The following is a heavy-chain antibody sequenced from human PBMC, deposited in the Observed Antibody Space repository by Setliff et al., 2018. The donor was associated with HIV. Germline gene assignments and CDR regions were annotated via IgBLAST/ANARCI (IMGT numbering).Heavy chain of an antibody. CDR2: INTETGNP. CDR3: ARVGSYWSTFDY. CDR1: GYTFTTYG. V-gene: IGHV7-4-1*02. Sequence: ASVKVSCKASGYTFTTYGISWVRQVPGQGFEWMGWINTETGNPMYAQGFRGRFVFSLDTSVSTTYLQINSLKAEDTAMYYCARVGSYWSTFDYWGQGARGTAPQ. J-gene: IGHJ4*02. D-gene: IGHD1-26*01.